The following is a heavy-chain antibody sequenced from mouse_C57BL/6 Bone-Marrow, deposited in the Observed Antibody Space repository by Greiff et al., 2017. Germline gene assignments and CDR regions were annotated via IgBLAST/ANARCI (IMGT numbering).Heavy chain of an antibody. V-gene: IGHV2-3*01. Sequence: VQLQESGPGLVAPSQSLSITCTASGFSLTSYGVSWVRQPPGKGLEWLGVIWGDGSTNYHSALISRLSICKVNSNSQVGLRLNSLRTDETSTYYCANYYGSRGDGHCAVWGTGTTVTASS. CDR2: IWGDGST. D-gene: IGHD1-1*01. J-gene: IGHJ1*03. CDR3: ANYYGSRGDGHCAV. CDR1: GFSLTSYG.